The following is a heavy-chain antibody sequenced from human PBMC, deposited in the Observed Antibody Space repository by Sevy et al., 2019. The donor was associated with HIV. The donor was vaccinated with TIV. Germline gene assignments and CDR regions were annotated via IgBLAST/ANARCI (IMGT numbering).Heavy chain of an antibody. J-gene: IGHJ5*02. CDR2: ISGSGGYT. CDR3: AKETASGYLP. Sequence: GGSLRLSCVASGSTFSSYVMSWVRQAPGKGREWVSTISGSGGYTNYADSGKGRFTISRDNSKNTVDLLIISLRAEDTAVYSCAKETASGYLPWGQGTLVTVSS. CDR1: GSTFSSYV. V-gene: IGHV3-23*01. D-gene: IGHD3-3*01.